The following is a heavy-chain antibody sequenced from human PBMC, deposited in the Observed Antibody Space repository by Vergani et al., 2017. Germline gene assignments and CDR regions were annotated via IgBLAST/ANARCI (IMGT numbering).Heavy chain of an antibody. CDR2: IYHSGGA. J-gene: IGHJ4*02. V-gene: IGHV4-39*01. D-gene: IGHD3-9*01. Sequence: QLHLQESGPGLVKPSETLSLTCTVSGGSITSSSYYWGWIRQPPGKGLEWIGNIYHSGGAYYNPSLKGRVTISVDTSKNQFSLEVTSVTAADTAIYFCARTVSFMLRYYRFALWGQGTLVTVSS. CDR3: ARTVSFMLRYYRFAL. CDR1: GGSITSSSYY.